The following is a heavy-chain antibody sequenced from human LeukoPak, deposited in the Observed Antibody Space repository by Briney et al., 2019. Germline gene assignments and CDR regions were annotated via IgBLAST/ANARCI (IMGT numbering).Heavy chain of an antibody. CDR3: ARDPKRSLDAFDI. CDR1: GGSISTYY. D-gene: IGHD3-10*01. Sequence: SETLSLTCTVSGGSISTYYWGWICQPPGKGLEWIGSVYYTGNTYYNPSLKSRVTLSVDTSKNQFSLKLSSMTAADTAVYYCARDPKRSLDAFDIWGLGTMVTVSS. V-gene: IGHV4-39*07. J-gene: IGHJ3*02. CDR2: VYYTGNT.